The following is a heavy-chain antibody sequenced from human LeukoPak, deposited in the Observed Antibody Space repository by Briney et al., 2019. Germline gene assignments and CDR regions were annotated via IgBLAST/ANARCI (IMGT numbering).Heavy chain of an antibody. CDR1: GASIRSYS. J-gene: IGHJ4*02. V-gene: IGHV4-59*01. CDR2: IYYSGST. CDR3: ARRAYDILTGYSYYFDY. Sequence: SETLSLTCTVSGASIRSYSWSWIRQPPGKGLEWVGYIYYSGSTNYNPSLKSRVTISVDTSKNQFSLKLSSVTAADTAVYYCARRAYDILTGYSYYFDYWGQGTLVTVSS. D-gene: IGHD3-9*01.